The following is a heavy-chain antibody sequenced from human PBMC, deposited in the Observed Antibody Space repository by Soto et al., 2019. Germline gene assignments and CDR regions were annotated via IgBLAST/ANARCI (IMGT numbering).Heavy chain of an antibody. CDR3: ATGKEGNWFDP. Sequence: ASVKVSCKASGYTFTGYIMHWVRQAPGQGLEWMGWINPNSRDTKYSQKFQDRAIMTRDTSANTAYMDLRSLRSDDTAVYYCATGKEGNWFDPWGQGTLVTVSS. V-gene: IGHV1-2*02. CDR1: GYTFTGYI. CDR2: INPNSRDT. J-gene: IGHJ5*02.